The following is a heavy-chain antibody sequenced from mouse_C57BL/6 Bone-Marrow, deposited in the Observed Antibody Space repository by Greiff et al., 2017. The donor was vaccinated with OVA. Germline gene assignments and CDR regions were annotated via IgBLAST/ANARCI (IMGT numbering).Heavy chain of an antibody. J-gene: IGHJ4*01. CDR1: GFTFSSYA. Sequence: EVKVEESGEGLVKPGGSLKLSCAASGFTFSSYAMSWVRQTPEKRLEWVAYISSGGDYIYYADTVKGRFTISRDNARNTLCLQMSSLKSEDTAMYYCTRPLYYYAMDYWGQGTSVTVSS. V-gene: IGHV5S21*01. D-gene: IGHD6-5*01. CDR3: TRPLYYYAMDY. CDR2: ISSGGDYI.